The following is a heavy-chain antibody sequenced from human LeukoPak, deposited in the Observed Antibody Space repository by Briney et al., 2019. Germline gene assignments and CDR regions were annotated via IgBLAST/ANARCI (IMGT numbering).Heavy chain of an antibody. J-gene: IGHJ3*02. D-gene: IGHD3-22*01. CDR1: GGSISSYY. CDR2: ACYTGST. V-gene: IGHV4-59*01. CDR3: ARTFYYESSDYYYYAFDI. Sequence: SETLPLTCTVPGGSISSYYWTWIRQPPGKGLEWIGYACYTGSTNYNPSPKSRVTIPVDTSNNQSSLKLSSVTASDTAVYYCARTFYYESSDYYYYAFDIWGQGTMVTVSS.